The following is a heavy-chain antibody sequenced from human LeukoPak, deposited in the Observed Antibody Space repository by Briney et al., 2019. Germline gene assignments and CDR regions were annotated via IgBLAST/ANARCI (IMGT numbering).Heavy chain of an antibody. V-gene: IGHV1-18*01. J-gene: IGHJ4*02. D-gene: IGHD3-22*01. CDR1: GYTFTSYG. Sequence: GASVKVSCKASGYTFTSYGISWVRQAPGQGLEWMGWISAYNGNTNYAQKLQGRVTMTTDTSTSTAYMELRSLRSDDTAVYYCARVSNYYDSSGYYFWGQGTLVTVSS. CDR2: ISAYNGNT. CDR3: ARVSNYYDSSGYYF.